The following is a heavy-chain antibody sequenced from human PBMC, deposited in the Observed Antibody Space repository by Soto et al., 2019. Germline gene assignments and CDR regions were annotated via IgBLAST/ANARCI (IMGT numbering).Heavy chain of an antibody. V-gene: IGHV4-38-2*02. CDR3: ARDPEYSSSSSWFDP. CDR2: IYHSGST. D-gene: IGHD6-6*01. J-gene: IGHJ5*02. CDR1: GYSISSGYY. Sequence: KASETLSLTCAVSGYSISSGYYWGWIRQPPGKGLEWIGSIYHSGSTYYNPSLKSRVTISVDTSKNQFSLKLSSVTAADTAVYYCARDPEYSSSSSWFDPWGQGTLVTVSS.